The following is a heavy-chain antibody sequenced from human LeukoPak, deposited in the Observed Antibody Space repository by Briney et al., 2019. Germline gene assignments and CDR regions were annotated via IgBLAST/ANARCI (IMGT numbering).Heavy chain of an antibody. CDR3: AKVGDFYSGSGSYESGMDV. D-gene: IGHD3-10*01. CDR2: ISYDGSNK. V-gene: IGHV3-30*18. Sequence: GRSLRLSCAPSGFTFSSSGMHWVRQAAGKGLEWVAVISYDGSNKYYADSVKGRFTISRDNSKNTLYLQMNSLRAEDTAVYYCAKVGDFYSGSGSYESGMDVWGQGTKVIVSS. CDR1: GFTFSSSG. J-gene: IGHJ6*02.